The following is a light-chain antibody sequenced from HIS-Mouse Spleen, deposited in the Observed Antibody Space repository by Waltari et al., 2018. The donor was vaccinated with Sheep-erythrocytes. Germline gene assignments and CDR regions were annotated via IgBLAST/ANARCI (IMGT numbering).Light chain of an antibody. CDR2: DAS. CDR3: QQRSNWYT. J-gene: IGKJ2*01. Sequence: EIVLTQSPATLSLSPGDRATLSCRASQSVSSYLAWYQQKPGQAPRLLIYDASNRATGIPARFSGSGSGTDFTLTISSLEPEDFAVYYCQQRSNWYTFGQGNKLEIK. V-gene: IGKV3-11*01. CDR1: QSVSSY.